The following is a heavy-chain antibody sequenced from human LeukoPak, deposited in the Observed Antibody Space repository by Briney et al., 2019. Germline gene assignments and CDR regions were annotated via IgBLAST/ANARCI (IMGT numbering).Heavy chain of an antibody. D-gene: IGHD1-14*01. J-gene: IGHJ4*02. Sequence: GSLRLSCAASGFTFSNYAMHWVRQAPGKGLEYVSSISSNGGSTYYANSVKGRFTISRDNSKNTLYLQMGSLRADDMAVYYCARSNQADDYWGQGTLVTVSS. V-gene: IGHV3-64*01. CDR3: ARSNQADDY. CDR1: GFTFSNYA. CDR2: ISSNGGST.